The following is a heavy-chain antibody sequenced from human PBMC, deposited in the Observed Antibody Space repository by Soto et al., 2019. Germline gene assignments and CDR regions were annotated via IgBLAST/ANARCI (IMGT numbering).Heavy chain of an antibody. CDR3: ASPIIVLVY. CDR2: ISYDGTNK. J-gene: IGHJ4*02. Sequence: QVQLVESGGGVVQPGRSLRLSCEASGFTFSTYTIHWVRQAPGHGLEWVAAISYDGTNKYYADSVKGRFTISRDNSKNTLYLQMNSLRTDDTAVYYCASPIIVLVYWGQGTLVTVSS. CDR1: GFTFSTYT. V-gene: IGHV3-30-3*01. D-gene: IGHD2-8*01.